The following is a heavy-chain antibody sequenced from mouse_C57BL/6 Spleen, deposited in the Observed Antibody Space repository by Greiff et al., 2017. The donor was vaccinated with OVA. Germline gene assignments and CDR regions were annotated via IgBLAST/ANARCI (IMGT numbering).Heavy chain of an antibody. D-gene: IGHD3-2*02. CDR1: GFTFSDYG. CDR2: ISSGSSTI. J-gene: IGHJ3*01. V-gene: IGHV5-17*01. CDR3: ARDSSGYRFAY. Sequence: VQLKESGGGLVKPGGSLKLSCAASGFTFSDYGMHWVRQAPEKGLEWVAYISSGSSTIYYADTVKGRFTISRDNAKNTLFLQMTSLRSEDTAMYYCARDSSGYRFAYWGQGTLVTVSA.